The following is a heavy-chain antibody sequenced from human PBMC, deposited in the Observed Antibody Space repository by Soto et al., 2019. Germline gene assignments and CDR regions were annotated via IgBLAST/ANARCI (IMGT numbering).Heavy chain of an antibody. J-gene: IGHJ6*02. CDR1: GYTFTGYY. Sequence: GASVKVSCKASGYTFTGYYMHWVRQAPGQGLEWMGWINPISGGTNYAQKFQGWVTMTRDASISTAYMELSSLRSEDTAVYYCARQCYGSGSYSWSDYYYYYGMDVWGQGTTVTVSS. CDR3: ARQCYGSGSYSWSDYYYYYGMDV. CDR2: INPISGGT. D-gene: IGHD3-10*01. V-gene: IGHV1-2*04.